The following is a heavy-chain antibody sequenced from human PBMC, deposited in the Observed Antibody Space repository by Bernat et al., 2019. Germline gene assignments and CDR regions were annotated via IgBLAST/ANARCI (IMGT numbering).Heavy chain of an antibody. CDR3: AGGEGGWEGGNFDY. D-gene: IGHD1-26*01. Sequence: QVQLVESGGGLVKPGGSLRLSCAASGFTFSDYYMSWIRQAPGKGLEWVSYIDSSKSYTGYADSVKGRFTVSRDNAKNSLYLQMNSLRAEDTAVYYGAGGEGGWEGGNFDYWGQGTLVTVSS. CDR1: GFTFSDYY. V-gene: IGHV3-11*05. CDR2: IDSSKSYT. J-gene: IGHJ4*02.